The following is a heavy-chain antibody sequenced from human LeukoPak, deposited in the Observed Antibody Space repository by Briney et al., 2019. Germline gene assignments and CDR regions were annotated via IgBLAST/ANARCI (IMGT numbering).Heavy chain of an antibody. CDR3: TTDLTFAIAVGNSDY. CDR2: IKSKTDGGTT. Sequence: GGSLRLSCAASGFTFSNAWMSWVRQAPGKGLEWVGRIKSKTDGGTTDYAAPVKGRFTISRDDSKNTLYLQMNSLKTEDTAVYYCTTDLTFAIAVGNSDYWGQGTLVTVSS. CDR1: GFTFSNAW. D-gene: IGHD6-19*01. J-gene: IGHJ4*02. V-gene: IGHV3-15*01.